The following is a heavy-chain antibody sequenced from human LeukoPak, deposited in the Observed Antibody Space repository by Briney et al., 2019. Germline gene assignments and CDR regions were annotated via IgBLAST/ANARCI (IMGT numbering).Heavy chain of an antibody. Sequence: GGSLRLSCAASGFTFSTYAMHWVRQAPGKGLEWVAVISYDGRNKHYRDSVQGRLTISRDNSKNTLYLQMNSLRAEDTAVYYCAKDLFPAIGSGSYPLDYWGQGTLVPVSS. CDR2: ISYDGRNK. V-gene: IGHV3-30*18. CDR1: GFTFSTYA. CDR3: AKDLFPAIGSGSYPLDY. J-gene: IGHJ4*02. D-gene: IGHD3-10*01.